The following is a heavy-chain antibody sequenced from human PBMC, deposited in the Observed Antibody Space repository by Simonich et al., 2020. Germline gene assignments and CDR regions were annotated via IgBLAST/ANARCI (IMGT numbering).Heavy chain of an antibody. CDR2: KKQDGSEK. J-gene: IGHJ4*02. D-gene: IGHD3-10*01. V-gene: IGHV3-7*01. Sequence: EVQLVESGGGLVQPGGSLRLSCAASGFTFSSYWMSWVRQATGKGLEWVTNKKQDGSEKDYVDSVKGRFTISRDNAKNSLYLQMNSLRAEDTAVYYCARDREVYGSGSYYNYWGQGTLVTVSS. CDR3: ARDREVYGSGSYYNY. CDR1: GFTFSSYW.